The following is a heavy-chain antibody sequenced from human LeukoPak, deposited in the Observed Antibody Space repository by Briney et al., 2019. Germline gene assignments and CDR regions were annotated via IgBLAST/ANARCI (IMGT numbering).Heavy chain of an antibody. D-gene: IGHD1-1*01. CDR2: TGSNGVT. CDR1: GFTFRTYA. J-gene: IGHJ4*02. CDR3: AKFRGSERTVIDC. V-gene: IGHV3-23*01. Sequence: GGSLRLSCTGSGFTFRTYAFSWVRQAPGKGLEWVSATGSNGVTYYADSVKGRFTISRDNSKNTVEVQLNSLRAEDTAVYYCAKFRGSERTVIDCWGQGTLVTVSS.